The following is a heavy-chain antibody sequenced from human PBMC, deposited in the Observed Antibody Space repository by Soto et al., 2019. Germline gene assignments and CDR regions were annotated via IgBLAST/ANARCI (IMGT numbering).Heavy chain of an antibody. J-gene: IGHJ4*02. CDR3: ASRAGSGSYLDY. V-gene: IGHV1-46*03. CDR2: INPSGGST. CDR1: GYTFTSYY. Sequence: QVQLVQSGAEVKKPGASVKVSCKASGYTFTSYYMHWVRQAPGQGLEWIGIINPSGGSTSYAQKFQGGVAMTRNTYTSTGYMELSSQRFEDTAVYYCASRAGSGSYLDYWGQGTLVTVSS. D-gene: IGHD3-10*01.